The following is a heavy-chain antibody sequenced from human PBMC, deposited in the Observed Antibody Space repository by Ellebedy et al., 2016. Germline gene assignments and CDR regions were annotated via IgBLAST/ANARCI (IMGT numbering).Heavy chain of an antibody. CDR3: ARDYGSGSSDAFDI. V-gene: IGHV3-33*08. Sequence: GGSLRLSCAASGFTFSSYGMHWVRQAPGKGLEWVAVIWYDGSNKYYVDSVKGRFTISRDNAKNSLYLQMNSLRAEDTAVYYCARDYGSGSSDAFDIWGQGTMVTVSS. D-gene: IGHD3-10*01. J-gene: IGHJ3*02. CDR1: GFTFSSYG. CDR2: IWYDGSNK.